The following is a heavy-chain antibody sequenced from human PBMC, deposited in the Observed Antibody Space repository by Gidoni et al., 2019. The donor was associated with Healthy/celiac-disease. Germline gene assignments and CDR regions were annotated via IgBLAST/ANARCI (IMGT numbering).Heavy chain of an antibody. CDR1: GYSISSGYY. D-gene: IGHD2-21*01. J-gene: IGHJ2*01. Sequence: QVQLQESGPGLWKPSETLSLTCAGSGYSISSGYYWGWLRQPPGKGLEWIGSIYHSGSTYYNPSLKRRVTTSVDTSNNQFSLKLSSVTAADTAVYYCARASLEIAWYFDLWGRGTLVTVSS. CDR2: IYHSGST. CDR3: ARASLEIAWYFDL. V-gene: IGHV4-38-2*01.